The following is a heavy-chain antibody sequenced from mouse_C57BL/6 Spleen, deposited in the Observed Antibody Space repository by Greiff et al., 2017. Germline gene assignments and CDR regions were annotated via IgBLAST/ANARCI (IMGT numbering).Heavy chain of an antibody. CDR1: GYTFTSYG. Sequence: VQLQESGAELARPGASVKLSCKASGYTFTSYGISWVKQRPGQGLEWIGEIYPRSGNTYYNEKFKGKATLTADKSSSTAYMELRSLTSADSAVYFCARLRDGLDYWGQGTTLTVSS. V-gene: IGHV1-81*01. CDR2: IYPRSGNT. J-gene: IGHJ2*01. D-gene: IGHD2-3*01. CDR3: ARLRDGLDY.